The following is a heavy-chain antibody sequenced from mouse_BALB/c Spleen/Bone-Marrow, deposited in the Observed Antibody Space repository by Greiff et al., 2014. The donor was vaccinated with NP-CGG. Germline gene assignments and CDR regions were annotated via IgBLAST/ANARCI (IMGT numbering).Heavy chain of an antibody. V-gene: IGHV1-74*01. Sequence: QVQLQQSGPQLARPGASVKISCKASGYSFTSYWMHWVKQRPGQGLEWIGMIDPSDSETRLNQKFKDKATLTVDKSSSTAYMQLSSPTSEDSAVYYCANLYGCLFDYWGQGTTLTVSS. CDR2: IDPSDSET. CDR3: ANLYGCLFDY. CDR1: GYSFTSYW. D-gene: IGHD2-2*01. J-gene: IGHJ2*01.